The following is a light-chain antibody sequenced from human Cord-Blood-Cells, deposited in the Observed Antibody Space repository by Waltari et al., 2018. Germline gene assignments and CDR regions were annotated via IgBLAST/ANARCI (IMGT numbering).Light chain of an antibody. Sequence: QSALTQPASVSGSPGQSITISCTGTSSDVGGYNYVSWYQQHPGKAPKLMIYDVSKRPSGVSNRFSGSKSGNTASLTISGLQAEDEADYYCCSYAGSSTWVFGGGTK. CDR1: SSDVGGYNY. CDR3: CSYAGSSTWV. CDR2: DVS. V-gene: IGLV2-23*02. J-gene: IGLJ3*02.